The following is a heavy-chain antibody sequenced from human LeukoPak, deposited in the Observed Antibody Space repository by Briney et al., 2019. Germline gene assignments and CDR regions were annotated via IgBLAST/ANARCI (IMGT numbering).Heavy chain of an antibody. CDR1: GGSISSYY. J-gene: IGHJ4*02. CDR2: IYYSGST. V-gene: IGHV4-39*01. Sequence: SETLSLTCTVSGGSISSYYWGWIRQPPGKGLEWIGSIYYSGSTYYNPSLKSRVTISVDTSKNQFSLKLSSVTAADTAVYYCARRGVRGDIPLDWGEGTLVTVSS. D-gene: IGHD3-10*01. CDR3: ARRGVRGDIPLD.